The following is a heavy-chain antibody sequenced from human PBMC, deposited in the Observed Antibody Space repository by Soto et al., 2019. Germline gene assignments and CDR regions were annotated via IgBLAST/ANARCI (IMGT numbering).Heavy chain of an antibody. V-gene: IGHV3-23*01. CDR2: ISGSGGTT. Sequence: GGSLRLSCAASGFTFRSYAMSWVRQAPGKGLEWVSVISGSGGTTYYADSVKGRLTISRDNSRNTLYLQMYSLRAEDTAVYYCAKAGSGYPYGMDFSGQGIIVTVSS. D-gene: IGHD5-18*01. J-gene: IGHJ6*02. CDR3: AKAGSGYPYGMDF. CDR1: GFTFRSYA.